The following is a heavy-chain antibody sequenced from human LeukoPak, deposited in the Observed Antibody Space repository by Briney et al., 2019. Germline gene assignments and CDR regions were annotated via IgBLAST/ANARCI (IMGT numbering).Heavy chain of an antibody. Sequence: GGSLRLSCVASGFTFSSYAMSWVRQAPGKGLEWVSAISGSGGSTYYADSVKGRFTISRDNSKNTLYLQMNSLRVKDTAVYSCAKDPSYDYGMDVWGKGTTVTVSS. CDR3: AKDPSYDYGMDV. CDR1: GFTFSSYA. V-gene: IGHV3-23*01. J-gene: IGHJ6*04. CDR2: ISGSGGST.